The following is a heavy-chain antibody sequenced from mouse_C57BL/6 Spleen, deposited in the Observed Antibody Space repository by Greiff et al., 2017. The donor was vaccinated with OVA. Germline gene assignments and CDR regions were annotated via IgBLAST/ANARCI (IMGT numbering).Heavy chain of an antibody. J-gene: IGHJ3*01. CDR3: ARRGDYYGSSPFAY. CDR1: GYTFTSYW. D-gene: IGHD1-1*01. Sequence: QVQLQQSGAELVRPGSSVKLSCKASGYTFTSYWMHWVKQRPIQGLEWIGNIDPSDSETHYNQKFKDKATLTVDKSSSTAYMQLSSLTSEDSAVYYCARRGDYYGSSPFAYWGQGTLVTVSA. CDR2: IDPSDSET. V-gene: IGHV1-52*01.